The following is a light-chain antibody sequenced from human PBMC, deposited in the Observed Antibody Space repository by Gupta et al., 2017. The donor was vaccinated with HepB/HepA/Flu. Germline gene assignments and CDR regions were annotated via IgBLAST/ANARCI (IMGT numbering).Light chain of an antibody. J-gene: IGKJ4*01. Sequence: EIVMTQSPATLSLSPGERATLSCRASQNINSRLAWYQQKRGQAPRLLIYEASTRAIGTPARFSGSGSGTDFTLTITSLEPEDFAVYYCQFHTKFGGGTKVEIK. CDR2: EAS. V-gene: IGKV3-11*01. CDR3: QFHTK. CDR1: QNINSR.